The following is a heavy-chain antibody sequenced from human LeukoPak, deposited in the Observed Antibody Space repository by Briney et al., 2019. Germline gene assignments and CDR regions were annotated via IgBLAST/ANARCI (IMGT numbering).Heavy chain of an antibody. Sequence: PSETLSLTCTVSGGSTSSGGYYWSWIRQPPGKGLEWIGYIYHSGSTYYNPSLKSRVTISVDRSKNQFSLKLSSVTAADTAVYYCARVRLRRNTYDFWSGYYDYWGQGTLVTVSS. D-gene: IGHD3-3*01. J-gene: IGHJ4*02. CDR2: IYHSGST. V-gene: IGHV4-30-2*01. CDR3: ARVRLRRNTYDFWSGYYDY. CDR1: GGSTSSGGYY.